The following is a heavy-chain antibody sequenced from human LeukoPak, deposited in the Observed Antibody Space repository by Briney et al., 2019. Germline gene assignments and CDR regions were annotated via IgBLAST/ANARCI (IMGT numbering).Heavy chain of an antibody. Sequence: ASVKVSCKASGGTFSSSAISWVRQAPGQGLEWMGRIFPILGIANYAQKFQGRVTITADKSTSTAYMELSSLRSEDTAVYYCARYYYDSSGLINWFDPWGQGTLVTVSS. V-gene: IGHV1-69*04. J-gene: IGHJ5*02. CDR1: GGTFSSSA. CDR3: ARYYYDSSGLINWFDP. CDR2: IFPILGIA. D-gene: IGHD3-22*01.